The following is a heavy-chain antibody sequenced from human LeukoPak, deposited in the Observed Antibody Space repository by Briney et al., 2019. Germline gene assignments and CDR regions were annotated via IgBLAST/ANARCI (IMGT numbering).Heavy chain of an antibody. J-gene: IGHJ4*02. CDR2: INPNSGAT. CDR3: SRGSALNRAYSGYDPPFHY. D-gene: IGHD5-12*01. Sequence: ASVKVSCNASGYTFSDYYMHWLRQAPGQGLEWMGWINPNSGATGYAQKFQGRVTMTRDTSISTADMELNSLRSDDTAMYYCSRGSALNRAYSGYDPPFHYWGQGTLVAVSS. V-gene: IGHV1-2*02. CDR1: GYTFSDYY.